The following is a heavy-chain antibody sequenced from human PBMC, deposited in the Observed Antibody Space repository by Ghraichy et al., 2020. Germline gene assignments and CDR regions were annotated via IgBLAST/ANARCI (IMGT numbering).Heavy chain of an antibody. V-gene: IGHV1-69*13. CDR3: ASQAGYQPYYYYYMDV. CDR1: GGTFSSYA. D-gene: IGHD5-12*01. CDR2: IIPIFGTA. Sequence: SVKVSCKASGGTFSSYAISWVRQAPGQGLEWMGGIIPIFGTANYAQKFQGRVTITADESTSTAYMELSSLRSEDTAVYYCASQAGYQPYYYYYMDVWGKGTTVTVSS. J-gene: IGHJ6*03.